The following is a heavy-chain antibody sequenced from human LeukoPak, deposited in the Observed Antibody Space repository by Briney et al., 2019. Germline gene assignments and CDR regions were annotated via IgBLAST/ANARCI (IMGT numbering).Heavy chain of an antibody. Sequence: QPGGSLRLSCAASVFTFSSSPISWVRQAPWKGLEWVLAISNDGGYTYYADSVQGRFTISRDNSKSTLCLQMNSLRAEDTAVYYCAKQLGYCSDGSCYFPYWGQGTLVTVSS. D-gene: IGHD2-15*01. J-gene: IGHJ4*02. CDR1: VFTFSSSP. V-gene: IGHV3-23*01. CDR2: ISNDGGYT. CDR3: AKQLGYCSDGSCYFPY.